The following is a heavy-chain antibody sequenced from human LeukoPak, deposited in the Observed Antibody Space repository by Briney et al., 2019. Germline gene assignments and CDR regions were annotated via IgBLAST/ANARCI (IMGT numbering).Heavy chain of an antibody. CDR1: GFTFSSYS. J-gene: IGHJ5*02. CDR3: ASLTGGSYDWFDP. CDR2: ISSGSSYI. D-gene: IGHD1-26*01. Sequence: PGGSLRLSCAASGFTFSSYSMNWVRQAPGKGLEWVSSISSGSSYIYYADSVKGRFTISRDNAKNSLYLQMNSLRAEDTAVYYCASLTGGSYDWFDPWGQGTLVTVSS. V-gene: IGHV3-21*01.